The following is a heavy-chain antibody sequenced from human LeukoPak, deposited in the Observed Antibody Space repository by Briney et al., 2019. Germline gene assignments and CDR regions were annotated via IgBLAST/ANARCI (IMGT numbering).Heavy chain of an antibody. J-gene: IGHJ5*01. Sequence: SETLSLTCTVSGGSISSSSYYWGWIRQPPGKGLEWIGSLSYSGNSYYNPSLKGRLTLSIDMSKNQFSLRLRSVTVADTAVYYCGRLWVVVVASTPSPNCFDSWGQGTLVTVSS. CDR1: GGSISSSSYY. D-gene: IGHD2-15*01. CDR2: LSYSGNS. V-gene: IGHV4-39*01. CDR3: GRLWVVVVASTPSPNCFDS.